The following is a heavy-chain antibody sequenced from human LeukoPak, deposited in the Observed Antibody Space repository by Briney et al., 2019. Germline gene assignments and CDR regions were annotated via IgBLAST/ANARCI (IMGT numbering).Heavy chain of an antibody. CDR3: AKGAPYYDFWSGYYETNWFDP. D-gene: IGHD3-3*01. CDR1: GFTFSSYA. CDR2: ISGSGGST. Sequence: GGSLRLSCAASGFTFSSYAMSWVRQAPGKGLEWVSAISGSGGSTYYADSVKGRFTISRDNSENTLYLQMNSLRAEDTAVYYCAKGAPYYDFWSGYYETNWFDPWGQGTLVTVSS. J-gene: IGHJ5*02. V-gene: IGHV3-23*01.